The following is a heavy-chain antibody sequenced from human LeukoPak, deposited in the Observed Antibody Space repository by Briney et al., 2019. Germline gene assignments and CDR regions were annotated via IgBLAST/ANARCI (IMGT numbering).Heavy chain of an antibody. D-gene: IGHD3-16*01. CDR3: ARGEYSNGYPYRLDS. CDR2: INPKSGDA. J-gene: IGHJ4*02. V-gene: IGHV1-2*02. Sequence: ASVKVSCKASGSTFSDYHINWVRQASGQGPEWMGWINPKSGDAKYGQAFQGRITMTRDTSISTAYMELNRLRFDDTAMYYCARGEYSNGYPYRLDSWGQGTLVTVSS. CDR1: GSTFSDYH.